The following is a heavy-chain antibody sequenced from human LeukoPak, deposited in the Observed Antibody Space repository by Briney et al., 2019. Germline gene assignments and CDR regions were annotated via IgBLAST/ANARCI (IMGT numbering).Heavy chain of an antibody. D-gene: IGHD2-15*01. CDR1: GFTFSSNA. V-gene: IGHV3-23*01. J-gene: IGHJ4*02. CDR2: ISGSGGAT. Sequence: GGSLRLSCAASGFTFSSNAMSWVRQAPGKGLEWISSISGSGGATYYADSVKGRFTISRDNSKNTLYLQMNSLRAEDTAVYYCAKNRFCSGGSCYSDYRGQGTLVTVSS. CDR3: AKNRFCSGGSCYSDY.